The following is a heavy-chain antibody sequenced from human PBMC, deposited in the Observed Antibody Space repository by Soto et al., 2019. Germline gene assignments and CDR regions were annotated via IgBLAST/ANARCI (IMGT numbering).Heavy chain of an antibody. Sequence: QVQLVQSGAEVKKPGSSVKVSCKASGDTFSYYAISWMRQAPGQGLEWMGGVIPILGTANYAQKFQGRVAITADGSTSTAYLELSSLKSEDTAVYYCARAGGATTVTTGPNYFDYWGQGTLVTVSS. D-gene: IGHD4-17*01. CDR1: GDTFSYYA. CDR3: ARAGGATTVTTGPNYFDY. CDR2: VIPILGTA. J-gene: IGHJ4*02. V-gene: IGHV1-69*11.